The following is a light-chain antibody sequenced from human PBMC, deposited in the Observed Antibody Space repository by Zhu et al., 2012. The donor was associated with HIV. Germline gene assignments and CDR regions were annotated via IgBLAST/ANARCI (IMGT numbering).Light chain of an antibody. J-gene: IGKJ3*01. CDR3: QQYNNWPPAT. CDR1: QSVNTN. V-gene: IGKV3-15*01. CDR2: GAS. Sequence: EIVMTQSPATLSVSPGERATLSCRASQSVNTNLAWYQQKPGQAPRLLIYGASTRATGIPARFSGSGSGTEFTLTINSMQSEDFAVYYCQQYNNWPPATFGPGTKWISN.